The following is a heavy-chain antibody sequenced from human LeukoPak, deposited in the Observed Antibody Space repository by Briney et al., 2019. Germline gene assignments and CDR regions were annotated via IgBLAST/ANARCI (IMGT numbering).Heavy chain of an antibody. Sequence: GGSLRLSCAASRFIFRDYYMRWARQAPGKGLECISYISNSGTYTDYADSVKGRFTISRDNAKNSLHLQMNSLRAEDTAVYFCAMQRAAAGVFDSWGQGTLVTVSS. D-gene: IGHD6-13*01. CDR3: AMQRAAAGVFDS. CDR2: ISNSGTYT. V-gene: IGHV3-11*03. J-gene: IGHJ4*02. CDR1: RFIFRDYY.